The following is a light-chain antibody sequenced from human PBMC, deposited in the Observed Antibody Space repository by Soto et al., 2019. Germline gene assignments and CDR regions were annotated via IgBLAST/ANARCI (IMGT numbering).Light chain of an antibody. Sequence: DIQMTQSPSTLSASVGDRVTITCRASQSISSWLAWYQQKPGKAPKLLIYDASSLESGVPSRCSGSGSGTEFTLTISSLQTDDFATYYCQQYNSYRLTFGGGTKVEIK. V-gene: IGKV1-5*01. CDR3: QQYNSYRLT. J-gene: IGKJ4*01. CDR2: DAS. CDR1: QSISSW.